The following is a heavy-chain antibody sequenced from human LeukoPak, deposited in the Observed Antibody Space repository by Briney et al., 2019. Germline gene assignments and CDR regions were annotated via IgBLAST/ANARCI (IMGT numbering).Heavy chain of an antibody. V-gene: IGHV4-34*01. CDR3: ARSGEWNYDFWSAQLGDAFDI. CDR2: INHSGST. J-gene: IGHJ3*02. D-gene: IGHD3-3*01. Sequence: SGTLSLTCAVYGGSFSGYYWSWIRQPPGKGLEWIGEINHSGSTNYNPSLKSRVTISVDTSKNQFSLKLSSVTAADTAVYYCARSGEWNYDFWSAQLGDAFDIWGQGTMVTVSS. CDR1: GGSFSGYY.